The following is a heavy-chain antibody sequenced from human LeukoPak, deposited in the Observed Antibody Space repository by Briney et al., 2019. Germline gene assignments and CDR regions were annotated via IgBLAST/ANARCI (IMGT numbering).Heavy chain of an antibody. V-gene: IGHV1-46*01. J-gene: IGHJ4*02. D-gene: IGHD5-12*01. CDR1: GYSLTNYY. CDR3: ARGAPTTRIGAGRFDY. Sequence: ASVKVSCKAFGYSLTNYYVHWVRQATGQRLEWMGEINPSGGSTSYAQKFQGRITVTRDTYTNTVYMDLSSLRSEDTATYYCARGAPTTRIGAGRFDYWGQGSLLTVAS. CDR2: INPSGGST.